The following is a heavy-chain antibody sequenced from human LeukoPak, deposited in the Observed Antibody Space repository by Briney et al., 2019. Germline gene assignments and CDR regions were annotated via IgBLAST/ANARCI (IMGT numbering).Heavy chain of an antibody. CDR3: AKAGITGTYFDY. CDR1: GFTFDDYA. J-gene: IGHJ4*02. D-gene: IGHD1-7*01. V-gene: IGHV3-9*03. CDR2: ISWNSGSI. Sequence: PGRSLRLSCAASGFTFDDYAMHWVRQAPGKGLEWVSGISWNSGSIGYAGSVKGRFTISRDNAKNSLYLQMNSLRAEDMALYYCAKAGITGTYFDYWGQGTLVTVSS.